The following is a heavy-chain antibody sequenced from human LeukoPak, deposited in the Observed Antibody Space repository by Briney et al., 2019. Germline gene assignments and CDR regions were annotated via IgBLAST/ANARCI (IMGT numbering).Heavy chain of an antibody. CDR3: ARDSGYCSGGSCYFDY. CDR2: IIPIFGTA. J-gene: IGHJ4*02. Sequence: ASVKVSCKVSGYTLTELSMHWVRQAPGQGLEWMGGIIPIFGTANYAQKFQGRVTITADESTSTAYMELSSLRSEDTAVYYCARDSGYCSGGSCYFDYWGQGTLVTVSS. V-gene: IGHV1-69*13. D-gene: IGHD2-15*01. CDR1: GYTLTELS.